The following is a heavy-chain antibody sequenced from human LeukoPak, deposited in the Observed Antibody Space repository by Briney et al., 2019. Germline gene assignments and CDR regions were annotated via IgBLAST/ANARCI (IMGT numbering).Heavy chain of an antibody. V-gene: IGHV1-18*01. D-gene: IGHD1-26*01. CDR3: AVNSGSYSLLWEYLYYFDY. CDR1: GYTFTSYG. Sequence: GASVKVSCKASGYTFTSYGISWVRQAPGQGLEWVGWISAYNGNTNYAQKLQGRVTMTTDTSTSTAYMELSSLRSEDTAVYYCAVNSGSYSLLWEYLYYFDYWGQGTLVTVSS. CDR2: ISAYNGNT. J-gene: IGHJ4*02.